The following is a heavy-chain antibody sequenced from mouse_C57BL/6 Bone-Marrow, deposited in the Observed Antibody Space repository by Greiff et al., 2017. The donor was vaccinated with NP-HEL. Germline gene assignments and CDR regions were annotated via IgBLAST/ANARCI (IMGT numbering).Heavy chain of an antibody. CDR2: IDPENGAT. Sequence: VQLQQSGAELVRPGASVKLSCTASGFNIKDDYMHWVKQRPEQGLEWIGWIDPENGATEYASKFQGKATITADTSSNTAYLQLSSLTSEDTAVYYCTRLITTPLDYWGQGTTLTVSS. D-gene: IGHD1-1*01. V-gene: IGHV14-4*01. CDR3: TRLITTPLDY. J-gene: IGHJ2*01. CDR1: GFNIKDDY.